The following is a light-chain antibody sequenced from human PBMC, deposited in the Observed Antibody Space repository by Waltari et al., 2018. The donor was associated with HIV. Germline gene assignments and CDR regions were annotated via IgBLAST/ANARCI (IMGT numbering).Light chain of an antibody. Sequence: QSALTQPRSVSGSPGQSVTISCTGTSSAVGGYNYVSWYQHHPAKAPKFMIYDVTKRPSGVPDRFSGSKSGNTASLTISGLQAEDEADYYCCSYAGRYTYVFGTGTKVTVL. CDR2: DVT. J-gene: IGLJ1*01. CDR1: SSAVGGYNY. CDR3: CSYAGRYTYV. V-gene: IGLV2-11*01.